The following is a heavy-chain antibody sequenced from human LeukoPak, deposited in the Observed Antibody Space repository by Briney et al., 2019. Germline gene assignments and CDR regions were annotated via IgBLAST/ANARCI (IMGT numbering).Heavy chain of an antibody. CDR2: INHSGST. J-gene: IGHJ5*02. Sequence: SETLSLTCAVYGGSFSGYYWSWIRQPPGKGLEWIGEINHSGSTNYNPSLKSRVTISVDTSKNQFSLKLSSATAADTAVYYCARGTKVSSGYQTTYNWLDPWGQGTLVTVSS. CDR3: ARGTKVSSGYQTTYNWLDP. CDR1: GGSFSGYY. V-gene: IGHV4-34*01. D-gene: IGHD3-22*01.